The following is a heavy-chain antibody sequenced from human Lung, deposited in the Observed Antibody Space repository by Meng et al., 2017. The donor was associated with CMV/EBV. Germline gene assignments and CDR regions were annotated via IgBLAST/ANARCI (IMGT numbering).Heavy chain of an antibody. J-gene: IGHJ5*02. Sequence: GSLRLXCAVYGGSFSGYYWSWIRQPPGKGLEWIGEINHSGSTNYNPSLKSRVTISVDTSKNQFSLKLSSVTAADTAVYYCARKKSLTMVRGKMRGGWFDPWGPGTXVTGAS. V-gene: IGHV4-34*01. D-gene: IGHD3-10*01. CDR1: GGSFSGYY. CDR3: ARKKSLTMVRGKMRGGWFDP. CDR2: INHSGST.